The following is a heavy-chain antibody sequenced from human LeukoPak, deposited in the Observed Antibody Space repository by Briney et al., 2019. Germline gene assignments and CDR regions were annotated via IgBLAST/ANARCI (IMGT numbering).Heavy chain of an antibody. CDR3: AKRRGLELLYYYYMDV. Sequence: GGSLRLSCAASGFTFSSYGMSWVRQAPGEGLEWVSAISGSGGSTYYADSVKGRFTISRDKSKNTLYLQMNSLRAEDTAVYYCAKRRGLELLYYYYMDVWGKGTTVTVSS. J-gene: IGHJ6*03. V-gene: IGHV3-23*01. D-gene: IGHD1-7*01. CDR1: GFTFSSYG. CDR2: ISGSGGST.